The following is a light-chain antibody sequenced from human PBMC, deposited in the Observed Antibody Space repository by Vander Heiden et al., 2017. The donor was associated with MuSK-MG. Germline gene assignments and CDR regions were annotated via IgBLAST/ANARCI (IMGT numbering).Light chain of an antibody. CDR2: GES. J-gene: IGKJ2*03. CDR1: QNIRGN. Sequence: DVQMTQSPSSLPASVVDRVTITSRASQNIRGNLNWYQQKPGTAPQLQISGESTWQTGDPSRFSGSGSGTDDTLTISSLLHEDFETYYCQQSNRSPVFSFGQGTKR. CDR3: QQSNRSPVFS. V-gene: IGKV1-39*01.